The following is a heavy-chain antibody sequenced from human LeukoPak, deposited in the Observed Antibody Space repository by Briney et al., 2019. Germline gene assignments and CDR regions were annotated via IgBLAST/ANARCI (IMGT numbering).Heavy chain of an antibody. J-gene: IGHJ5*02. V-gene: IGHV4-34*01. CDR3: ARAGYGSRPRWFDP. Sequence: SETLSLTCGVYGGSFSGYYWSWIRQPPGQGLEWIGDIDQGGSTNYNPSLKSRVTISVDTSNIQFSLKLTSVTAADTAVYYCARAGYGSRPRWFDPWGQGTLVTV. D-gene: IGHD3-10*01. CDR2: IDQGGST. CDR1: GGSFSGYY.